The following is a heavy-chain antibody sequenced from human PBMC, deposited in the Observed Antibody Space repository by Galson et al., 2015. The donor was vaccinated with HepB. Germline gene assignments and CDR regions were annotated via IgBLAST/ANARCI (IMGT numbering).Heavy chain of an antibody. J-gene: IGHJ4*02. CDR3: AREENWEAVAHNDY. Sequence: SLRLSCAASGFTFSSYSMNWVRQAPGKGLEWVSSISSSSSYIYYADSVKGRFTISRDNAKNSLYLQMNSLRAEDTAVYYCAREENWEAVAHNDYWGQGTLVTVSS. V-gene: IGHV3-21*01. CDR1: GFTFSSYS. D-gene: IGHD6-19*01. CDR2: ISSSSSYI.